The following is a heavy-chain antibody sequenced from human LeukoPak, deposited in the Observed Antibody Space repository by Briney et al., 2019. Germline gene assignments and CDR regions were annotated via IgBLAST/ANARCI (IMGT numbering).Heavy chain of an antibody. V-gene: IGHV4-39*01. CDR1: GGSISSSSYY. Sequence: SETLSLTCTVSGGSISSSSYYWGWIRQPPGKGLEWIGSIYYSGSTYYNPSLKSRVTISVDTSKNQFSLKLSSVTAADTAVYYCARLARGIQLWPLGDYWGQGTLVTVSS. CDR2: IYYSGST. D-gene: IGHD5-18*01. J-gene: IGHJ4*02. CDR3: ARLARGIQLWPLGDY.